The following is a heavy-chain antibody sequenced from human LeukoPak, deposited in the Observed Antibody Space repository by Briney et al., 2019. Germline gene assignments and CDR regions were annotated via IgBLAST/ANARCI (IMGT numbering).Heavy chain of an antibody. J-gene: IGHJ4*02. D-gene: IGHD3-22*01. CDR1: GGSISSSSYY. Sequence: SETLSLTCTVSGGSISSSSYYWGWIRQPPGKGLEWIGSMSYSGSTYYNPSLKSRVTISVDTSKNQFSLKLSSVTAADTAVYYCAREIVVVKLLDYWGQGTLVTVSS. CDR3: AREIVVVKLLDY. V-gene: IGHV4-39*07. CDR2: MSYSGST.